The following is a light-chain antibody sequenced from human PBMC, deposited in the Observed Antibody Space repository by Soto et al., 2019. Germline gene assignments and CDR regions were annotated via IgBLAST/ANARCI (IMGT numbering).Light chain of an antibody. CDR3: ETWDTNTRV. Sequence: QPVLTQSSSASASLGSSVKLTCTLSSGHSTYIIAWHQQQPGKAPRYLMKLEGSGNYNKGSGVPDRFSVSSSGADRYLTISNLQFEDEADYYCETWDTNTRVFGTGTKLTVL. CDR1: SGHSTYI. CDR2: LEGSGNY. V-gene: IGLV4-60*02. J-gene: IGLJ1*01.